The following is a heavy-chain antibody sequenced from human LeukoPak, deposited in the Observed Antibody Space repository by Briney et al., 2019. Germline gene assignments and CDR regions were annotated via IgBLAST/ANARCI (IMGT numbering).Heavy chain of an antibody. CDR3: AKDSGIVGATIDF. D-gene: IGHD1-26*01. J-gene: IGHJ4*02. V-gene: IGHV3-23*01. Sequence: GGSLRLSCAASGFTSSSYAMSWVRQAPGKGLEWVSAISGSGGSTYYADSVKGRFTISRDNSKNTLYLQMNSLRAEDTAVYYCAKDSGIVGATIDFWGQGTLVTVSS. CDR1: GFTSSSYA. CDR2: ISGSGGST.